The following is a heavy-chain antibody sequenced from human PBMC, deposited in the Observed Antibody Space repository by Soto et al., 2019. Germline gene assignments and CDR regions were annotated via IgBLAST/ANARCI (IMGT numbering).Heavy chain of an antibody. CDR3: ARDHRGDWWFGDRHYYYGMDV. CDR1: GFTFSSYA. CDR2: ISGSGGST. Sequence: EVQLLESGGGLVQPGGSLRLSCAASGFTFSSYAMSWVRQAPGKGLEWVSAISGSGGSTYYADSVKGRFTISRDNSKNSLYLQMNSLRAEDTAVYYCARDHRGDWWFGDRHYYYGMDVWGQGTTVTVSS. V-gene: IGHV3-23*01. J-gene: IGHJ6*02. D-gene: IGHD3-10*01.